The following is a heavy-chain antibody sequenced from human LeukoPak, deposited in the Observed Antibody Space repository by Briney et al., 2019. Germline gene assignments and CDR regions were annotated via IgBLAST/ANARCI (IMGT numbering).Heavy chain of an antibody. J-gene: IGHJ6*02. Sequence: GGSLRLSCAASGFTFSSYAMHWVRQAPGKGLEWVAVISYDGSNKYYADSVKGRFTISRDNSKNTLYLQMNSLRAEGTAVYYCARGTYSVAATPHYYYGMDVWGQGTTVTVSS. CDR1: GFTFSSYA. V-gene: IGHV3-30-3*01. D-gene: IGHD2-15*01. CDR3: ARGTYSVAATPHYYYGMDV. CDR2: ISYDGSNK.